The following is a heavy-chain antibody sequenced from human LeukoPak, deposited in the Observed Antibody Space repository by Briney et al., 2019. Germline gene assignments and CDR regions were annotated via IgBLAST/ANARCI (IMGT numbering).Heavy chain of an antibody. V-gene: IGHV4-39*01. CDR1: GGSISSSSYY. CDR3: ARLIRYYYGSGSYNNWFDP. CDR2: IYYSGST. D-gene: IGHD3-10*01. Sequence: KPSETLSLTCTVSGGSISSSSYYWGWIRQPPGKGLEWIGSIYYSGSTYYNPSLKSRVTISVDTSKNQFSLKLSPVTAADTAVYYCARLIRYYYGSGSYNNWFDPWGQGTLVTVSS. J-gene: IGHJ5*02.